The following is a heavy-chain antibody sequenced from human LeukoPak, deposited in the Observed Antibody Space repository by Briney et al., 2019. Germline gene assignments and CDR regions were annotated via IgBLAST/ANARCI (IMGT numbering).Heavy chain of an antibody. J-gene: IGHJ4*02. V-gene: IGHV3-66*01. CDR3: AKDRYSGLNTIDY. Sequence: GGSLRLSCAASGFSLRDYSIHWVRQAPGKALEWVSVIYSGGSTYYADSVKGRFTISRDNSKSTLYLQMNSLRAEDTAVYYCAKDRYSGLNTIDYWGQGTLVTVSS. CDR1: GFSLRDYS. CDR2: IYSGGST. D-gene: IGHD6-13*01.